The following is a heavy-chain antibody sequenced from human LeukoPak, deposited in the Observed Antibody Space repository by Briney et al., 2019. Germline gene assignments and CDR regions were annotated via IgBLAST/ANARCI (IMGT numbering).Heavy chain of an antibody. J-gene: IGHJ4*02. D-gene: IGHD1-1*01. CDR1: GFTFSDHY. CDR3: ARHLDTTRYYDF. Sequence: GGSLRLSCAASGFTFSDHYMTWIRQAPGKGLEWVSSISYASDYIYYADSVRGRFTISRDNAKNSLYLQMNSLRAEDTAMYYCARHLDTTRYYDFWGQGTLVTVSS. CDR2: ISYASDYI. V-gene: IGHV3-11*03.